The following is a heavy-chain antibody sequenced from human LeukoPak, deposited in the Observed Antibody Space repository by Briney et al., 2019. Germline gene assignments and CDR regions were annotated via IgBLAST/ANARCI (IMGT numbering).Heavy chain of an antibody. V-gene: IGHV3-23*01. J-gene: IGHJ4*02. CDR3: ARRHNIDY. Sequence: GGSLRLSCAASGFTFSSYAMTWVRQAPDKGLEWVSAISGSDGSTYYADSVKGRFTISRDDSQNTLYLQMNSLRAEDTAVYYCARRHNIDYWGQGTLVTVSS. D-gene: IGHD1-1*01. CDR2: ISGSDGST. CDR1: GFTFSSYA.